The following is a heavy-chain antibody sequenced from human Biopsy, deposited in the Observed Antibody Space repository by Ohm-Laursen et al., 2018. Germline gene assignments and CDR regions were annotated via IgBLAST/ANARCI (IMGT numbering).Heavy chain of an antibody. J-gene: IGHJ6*02. CDR3: ARDSSRRAREGGMDV. V-gene: IGHV3-21*01. CDR2: ISETSSHI. Sequence: SLRLSCTASGFNVSSYDMNWVRQAPGKGLEWISYISETSSHIYDADSVRGRFTVARGIAKNSLYLQLNSLRVEDTAVYYCARDSSRRAREGGMDVWGQGTTVTVSS. D-gene: IGHD6-6*01. CDR1: GFNVSSYD.